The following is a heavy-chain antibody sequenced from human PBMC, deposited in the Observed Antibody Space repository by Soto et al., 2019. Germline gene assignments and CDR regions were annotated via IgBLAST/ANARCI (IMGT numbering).Heavy chain of an antibody. CDR2: INSDGSST. CDR1: GFTFSSYL. J-gene: IGHJ6*03. D-gene: IGHD3-3*01. Sequence: PGGFLRLSCAASGFTFSSYLMHWVRQAPGKGLVWVSRINSDGSSTSYADSVKGRFTISRDNAKNTLYLQMNSLRAEDTAVYYCARDPYYDFWSGYSRGGNYMDVWGKGTTVTVSS. V-gene: IGHV3-74*01. CDR3: ARDPYYDFWSGYSRGGNYMDV.